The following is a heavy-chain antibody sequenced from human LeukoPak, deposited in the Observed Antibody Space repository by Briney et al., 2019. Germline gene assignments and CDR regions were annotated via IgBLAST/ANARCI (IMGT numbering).Heavy chain of an antibody. V-gene: IGHV1-2*02. J-gene: IGHJ4*02. CDR2: INPNSGGT. CDR1: GYTFTGYY. D-gene: IGHD1-26*01. CDR3: ARGYSGSYYSLWY. Sequence: ASVKVSCKASGYTFTGYYMHWVRQAPGQGPEWMGWINPNSGGTNYAQKFQGRVTMTRDTSISTAYMELSRLRSDDTAVYYCARGYSGSYYSLWYWGQGTLVTVSS.